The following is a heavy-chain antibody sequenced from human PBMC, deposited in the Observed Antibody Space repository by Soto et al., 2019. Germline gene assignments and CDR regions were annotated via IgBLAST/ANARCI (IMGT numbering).Heavy chain of an antibody. D-gene: IGHD3-3*01. CDR1: GGSLSDNY. Sequence: PSETLSLTCAVYGGSLSDNYWSWIRQPPGKGLEWIGEINHSGNTNYNPSLKSRVTISVDTSKNQFSLKLSSVTAADTAVYYCARSPNSASENYDFWSGPLAIAFDIWGQGTMVTVSS. V-gene: IGHV4-34*01. CDR3: ARSPNSASENYDFWSGPLAIAFDI. CDR2: INHSGNT. J-gene: IGHJ3*02.